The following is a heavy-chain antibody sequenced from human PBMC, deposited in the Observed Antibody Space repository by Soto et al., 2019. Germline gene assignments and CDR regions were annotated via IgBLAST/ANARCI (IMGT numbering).Heavy chain of an antibody. CDR1: GGTFSSYA. J-gene: IGHJ6*02. Sequence: QVQLVQSGAEVKKPGSSVKVSCKASGGTFSSYAISWVRQSPGQGLEWRRGIIPIFGTANYAQKFQGRVTITADESTSTDYMELSSLRSEDTAVYYCARDRIPYYYYGMDVWGQGTTVTVSS. CDR2: IIPIFGTA. CDR3: ARDRIPYYYYGMDV. V-gene: IGHV1-69*01.